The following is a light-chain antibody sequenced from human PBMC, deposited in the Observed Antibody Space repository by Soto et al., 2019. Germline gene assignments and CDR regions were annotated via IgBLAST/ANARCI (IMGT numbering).Light chain of an antibody. CDR1: QSVSSSY. Sequence: EIVLTQSPGTLSLSAGQRATLSCRASQSVSSSYLAWYQQKPGQAPRLLSYGASSRAAGIPDRFSGSGSGTDFALTISRVGPEDFAVYYCQRYGSSPPTFGQGTKVDIK. V-gene: IGKV3-20*01. CDR3: QRYGSSPPT. CDR2: GAS. J-gene: IGKJ1*01.